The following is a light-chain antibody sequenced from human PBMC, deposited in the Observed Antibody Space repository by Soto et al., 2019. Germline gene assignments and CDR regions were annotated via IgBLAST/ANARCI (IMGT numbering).Light chain of an antibody. CDR3: CSYAGSYPHV. CDR2: DVS. V-gene: IGLV2-11*01. CDR1: SSDVGGYNY. J-gene: IGLJ1*01. Sequence: QSVLTQPRSVSGSPGQSVTISCTGTSSDVGGYNYVSWYQQHPGKAPKLMIYDVSNRPSGVPDRFSGSKSGNTASLTISGLQAEDEADYYCCSYAGSYPHVFRPGTKVTVL.